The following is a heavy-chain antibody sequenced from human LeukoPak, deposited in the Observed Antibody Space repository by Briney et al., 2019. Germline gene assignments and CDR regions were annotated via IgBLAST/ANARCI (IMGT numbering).Heavy chain of an antibody. CDR3: ARHSSVLNSFDP. D-gene: IGHD3-22*01. CDR2: IDPGDSQT. Sequence: GESLKISCKGSGYSFTNYWIGWVRQMPGKGLEWKGRIDPGDSQTNYSPSFQGHVTISADKSISTAYLQWSSLKASDTAMYYCARHSSVLNSFDPWGQGTLVTVSS. CDR1: GYSFTNYW. J-gene: IGHJ5*02. V-gene: IGHV5-10-1*01.